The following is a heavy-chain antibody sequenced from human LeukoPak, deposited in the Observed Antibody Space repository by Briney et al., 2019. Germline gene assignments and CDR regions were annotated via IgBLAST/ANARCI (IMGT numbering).Heavy chain of an antibody. CDR1: GFTFSSYG. J-gene: IGHJ6*04. D-gene: IGHD2-2*01. Sequence: PGRSLRLSCAASGFTFSSYGMHWVRQAPGKGLEWVAVIWYDGSNKYYADSVKGRFTISRDNSKNTLYLQMNSLRAEDTAVYYCARDRVVPAPGVGYYYYGMDVWGKGTTVTVSS. CDR2: IWYDGSNK. V-gene: IGHV3-33*08. CDR3: ARDRVVPAPGVGYYYYGMDV.